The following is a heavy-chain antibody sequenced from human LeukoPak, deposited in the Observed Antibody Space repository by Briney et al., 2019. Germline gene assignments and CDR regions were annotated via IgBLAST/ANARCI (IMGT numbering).Heavy chain of an antibody. CDR3: ARGGFGSSAGGIFEY. D-gene: IGHD6-6*01. Sequence: GGSLRLSCAASGFTFSSYAMSWVRQAPGKGLEWVSVIYGTGRTYHSESVRGRFTISRDRTTNIVSLQMDTLKAEDTAVYFCARGGFGSSAGGIFEYWGLGTLVSVSS. CDR1: GFTFSSYA. V-gene: IGHV3-66*02. CDR2: IYGTGRT. J-gene: IGHJ4*02.